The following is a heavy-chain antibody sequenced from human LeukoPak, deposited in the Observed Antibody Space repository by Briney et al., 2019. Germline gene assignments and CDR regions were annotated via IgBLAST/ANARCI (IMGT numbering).Heavy chain of an antibody. Sequence: ASVKVSCKASGYIFTSFGISWVRQAPGQGLEWMGWISAYNGHTNSVQKFQGRVTMTTDISTSTAYMELRSLRSDDTAIYYCTRDLGVDTSMIFFDYWGQGTVATVSS. D-gene: IGHD3-16*01. J-gene: IGHJ4*02. V-gene: IGHV1-18*01. CDR1: GYIFTSFG. CDR2: ISAYNGHT. CDR3: TRDLGVDTSMIFFDY.